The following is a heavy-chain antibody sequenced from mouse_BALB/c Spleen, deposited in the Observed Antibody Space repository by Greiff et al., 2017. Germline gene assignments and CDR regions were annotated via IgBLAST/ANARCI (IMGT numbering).Heavy chain of an antibody. Sequence: QVQLHQSGAELATPGASVRLSGNASAHIFLSVLVVCVKHSPGQGLEWIVHFMPSTGYPEYNQKFKDKATLTADKSPSTAYMQLSSLTSEDSAVFYCARPVHWYFDVWGAETRVTVS. V-gene: IGHV1-4*01. CDR1: AHIFLSVL. D-gene: IGHD1-1*01. J-gene: IGHJ1*01. CDR3: ARPVHWYFDV. CDR2: FMPSTGYP.